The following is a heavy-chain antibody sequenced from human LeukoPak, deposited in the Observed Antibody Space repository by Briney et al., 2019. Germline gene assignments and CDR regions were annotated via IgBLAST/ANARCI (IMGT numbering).Heavy chain of an antibody. V-gene: IGHV3-30*18. CDR3: AKAQYYDILTGYSRTYYYYGMDV. CDR1: GFTFSSYG. D-gene: IGHD3-9*01. Sequence: LPGLSLTLSCAASGFTFSSYGMHWVRQAPGKGLEWVAVISYDGSNKYYADSVKGRFTISRDNSKNTLYLQMNSLRAEDTAVYYCAKAQYYDILTGYSRTYYYYGMDVWGQGTTVTVSS. J-gene: IGHJ6*02. CDR2: ISYDGSNK.